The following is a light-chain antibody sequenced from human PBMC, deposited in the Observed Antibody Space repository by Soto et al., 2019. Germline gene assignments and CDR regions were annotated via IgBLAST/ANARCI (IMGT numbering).Light chain of an antibody. CDR2: EVT. J-gene: IGLJ7*01. CDR3: SSYTTSRTLV. Sequence: QSVLTQPASVSGSPGQSITISCTGTSSDVGGYNYVSWYQQHPGKAPKLMIFEVTNRPSGVSHRFSGSKSGNTASLTVSGLQAEDEAEYYCSSYTTSRTLVFGSGTQLTVL. V-gene: IGLV2-14*01. CDR1: SSDVGGYNY.